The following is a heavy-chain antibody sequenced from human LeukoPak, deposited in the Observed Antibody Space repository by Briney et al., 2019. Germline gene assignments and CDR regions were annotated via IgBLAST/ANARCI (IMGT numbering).Heavy chain of an antibody. CDR1: GFTFSAYS. J-gene: IGHJ6*03. CDR3: ARMHLFGVVNYNYYYMDV. D-gene: IGHD3-3*01. Sequence: GGSLRLSCAASGFTFSAYSMTWVRQAPGKGLEWVASVGSSGAYIYYADSVKGRFTISKDNAKNSLFLQMNSLRVEDTALYYCARMHLFGVVNYNYYYMDVWGKGTPVTVSS. V-gene: IGHV3-21*01. CDR2: VGSSGAYI.